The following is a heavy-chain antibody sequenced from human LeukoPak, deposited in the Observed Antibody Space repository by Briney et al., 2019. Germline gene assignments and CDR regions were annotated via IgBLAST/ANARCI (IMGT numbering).Heavy chain of an antibody. J-gene: IGHJ5*02. V-gene: IGHV4-34*01. Sequence: PSETLSLTCAVYGGSFSGYYWSWIRQPPGKWQEWIGEINHSGSTNYNPSLKSRVTISVDTSKNQFSLKLSSVTAADTAVYYCARRVGYCSSTSCYSSWFDPWGQGTLVTVSS. CDR3: ARRVGYCSSTSCYSSWFDP. CDR2: INHSGST. D-gene: IGHD2-2*01. CDR1: GGSFSGYY.